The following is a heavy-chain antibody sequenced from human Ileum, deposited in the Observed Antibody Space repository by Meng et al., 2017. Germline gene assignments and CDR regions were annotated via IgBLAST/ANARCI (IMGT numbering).Heavy chain of an antibody. D-gene: IGHD2-15*01. Sequence: QGALEGAGPGLVRPSGTLALTGAVTGGSINMYVGWCWVRQAPGKGLEGIGEIYPGGNINYNPSLKSRVPISADTSKNQFSLSLDSVTAADTAVYYCVRNDYCSGGTCYPHFDYWGQGTLVTVSS. J-gene: IGHJ4*02. CDR1: GGSINMYVG. CDR2: IYPGGNI. V-gene: IGHV4-4*02. CDR3: VRNDYCSGGTCYPHFDY.